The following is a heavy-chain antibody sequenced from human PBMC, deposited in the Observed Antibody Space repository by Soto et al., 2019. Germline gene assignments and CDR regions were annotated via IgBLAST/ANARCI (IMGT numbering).Heavy chain of an antibody. J-gene: IGHJ4*02. D-gene: IGHD2-15*01. CDR3: ARLYCSGRSCYSDVGGTFGF. CDR1: GCSFTSYW. CDR2: IYPGDSGT. Sequence: GESLKISCKGSGCSFTSYWIGWVRQMAGKGLEWMGIIYPGDSGTRYSPSFQGQVTISADKSISTAYLQWSSLKASDTGMYYCARLYCSGRSCYSDVGGTFGFWGQETLVTVSS. V-gene: IGHV5-51*01.